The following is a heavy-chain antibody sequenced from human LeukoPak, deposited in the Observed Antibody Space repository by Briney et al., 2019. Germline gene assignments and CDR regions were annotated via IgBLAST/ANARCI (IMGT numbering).Heavy chain of an antibody. CDR2: IIRIFGTA. Sequence: SVKVSCKASGGTFSSYAISWVRQAPGQGLEWMGGIIRIFGTANYAQKFQGRVTITADESTSTAYMELSSLRSEDTAVYYCATTKIQLWSTYKSAYYHMDVWGKGTTVTISS. CDR3: ATTKIQLWSTYKSAYYHMDV. CDR1: GGTFSSYA. J-gene: IGHJ6*03. V-gene: IGHV1-69*13. D-gene: IGHD5-18*01.